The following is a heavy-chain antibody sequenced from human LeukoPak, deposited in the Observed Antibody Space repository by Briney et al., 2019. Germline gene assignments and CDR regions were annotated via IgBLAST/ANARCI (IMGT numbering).Heavy chain of an antibody. Sequence: GESLKISCKGSGYSFTTYWIGWVRQMPGKGLEWMGIIYPGDSDTRYSPSFQGQVTISADRSISTAYLQWSSLKASDTAMYYCARGFYGGYYYYYYMDVWGKGTTVTVSS. D-gene: IGHD4/OR15-4a*01. CDR3: ARGFYGGYYYYYYMDV. CDR1: GYSFTTYW. CDR2: IYPGDSDT. V-gene: IGHV5-51*01. J-gene: IGHJ6*03.